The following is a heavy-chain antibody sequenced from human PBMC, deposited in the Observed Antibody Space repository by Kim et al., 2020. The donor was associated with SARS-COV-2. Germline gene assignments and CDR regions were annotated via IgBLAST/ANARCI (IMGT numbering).Heavy chain of an antibody. CDR2: INHSGST. CDR3: AKAMITFGGVIARRGWFDP. Sequence: SETLSLTCAVYGGSFSGYYWSWIRQPPGKGLEWIGEINHSGSTNYNPSLKSRVTISVDTSKNQFSLKLSSVTAADTAVYYCAKAMITFGGVIARRGWFDPWGRRTLVTVSS. D-gene: IGHD3-16*02. J-gene: IGHJ5*02. CDR1: GGSFSGYY. V-gene: IGHV4-34*01.